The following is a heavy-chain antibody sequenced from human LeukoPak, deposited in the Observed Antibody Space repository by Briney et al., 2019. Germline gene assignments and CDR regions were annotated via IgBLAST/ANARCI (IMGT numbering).Heavy chain of an antibody. D-gene: IGHD4-17*01. CDR2: VSSGSDYI. Sequence: GGSLRLSCAASGFNFSSYSMNWVRQAPGKGLEWVSSVSSGSDYIYYADSVKGRFTISRDNAKNSLYLQMNSLRAEDTAVYYCARDRTRTTVTPPDYWGQGTLVTVSS. J-gene: IGHJ4*02. CDR3: ARDRTRTTVTPPDY. CDR1: GFNFSSYS. V-gene: IGHV3-21*01.